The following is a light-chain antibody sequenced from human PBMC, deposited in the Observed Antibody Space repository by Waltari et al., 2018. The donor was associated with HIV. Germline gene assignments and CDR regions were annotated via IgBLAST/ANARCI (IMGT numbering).Light chain of an antibody. V-gene: IGLV2-14*01. Sequence: QSALTQPASVSGSPGQSITISCTGTSSDVGGYNYVSWYQQHPGKAPKLMIYEFSKRPSGVSNRFSGSKSGNTASLTISGLQAEDEADYYCSSYTSSSTLVFGTGTKVTGL. CDR1: SSDVGGYNY. J-gene: IGLJ1*01. CDR2: EFS. CDR3: SSYTSSSTLV.